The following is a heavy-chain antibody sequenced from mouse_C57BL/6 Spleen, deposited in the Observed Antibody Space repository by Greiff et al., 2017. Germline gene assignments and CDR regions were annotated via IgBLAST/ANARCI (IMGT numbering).Heavy chain of an antibody. CDR1: GYTFTSYW. Sequence: QVHVKQPGAELVKPGASVKLSCKASGYTFTSYWMHWVKQRPGRGLEWIGWIDPNSGGTKYNEKFKSKATLTVDKPSSTAYMQLSSLTSEDSAVYYCARSDNYGSSPDAMECWGQGASVTVSS. V-gene: IGHV1-72*01. D-gene: IGHD1-1*01. J-gene: IGHJ4*01. CDR3: ARSDNYGSSPDAMEC. CDR2: IDPNSGGT.